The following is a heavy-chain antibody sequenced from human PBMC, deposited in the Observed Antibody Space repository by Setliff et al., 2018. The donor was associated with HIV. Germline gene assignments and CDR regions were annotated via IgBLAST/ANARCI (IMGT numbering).Heavy chain of an antibody. Sequence: GGSLRLSCAASGFTFSDHYMDWVRQAPGKGLEWVGRSRNKPNSYTTEYAASVKGRFTISRDDSKNSLYLQMNSLKTEDTAVYYCARSETCHSTHCSPYDYWGQGTPVTVSS. CDR3: ARSETCHSTHCSPYDY. D-gene: IGHD2-2*01. J-gene: IGHJ4*02. CDR1: GFTFSDHY. CDR2: SRNKPNSYTT. V-gene: IGHV3-72*01.